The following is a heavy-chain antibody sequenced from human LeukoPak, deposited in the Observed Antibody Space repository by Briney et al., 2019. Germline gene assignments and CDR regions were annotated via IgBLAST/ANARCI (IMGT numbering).Heavy chain of an antibody. Sequence: ASVKVSCKASGGTFSSYAISWVRQAPGQGLEWMGWINPNSGGTNYAQKFQGRVTMTRDTSISTAYMELSRLRSDDTAVYCCARVRSRCLDYWGQGTLVTVSS. CDR3: ARVRSRCLDY. CDR2: INPNSGGT. V-gene: IGHV1-2*02. J-gene: IGHJ4*02. D-gene: IGHD1-26*01. CDR1: GGTFSSYA.